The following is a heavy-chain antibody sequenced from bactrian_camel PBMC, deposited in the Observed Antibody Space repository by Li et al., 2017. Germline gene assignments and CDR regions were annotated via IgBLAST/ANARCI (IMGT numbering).Heavy chain of an antibody. CDR2: IGAGGTDT. CDR3: AADLQMGN. V-gene: IGHV3S40*01. D-gene: IGHD3*01. J-gene: IGHJ4*01. Sequence: VQLVESGGGLVQPGGSLRLSCAASGFTFSSYDMSWVRQAPGKGLEWVSGIGAGGTDTYYADSVKGRFTISRDNAKNTVYLQMNSLKPEDTARYYCAADLQMGNWGQGTQVTVS. CDR1: GFTFSSYD.